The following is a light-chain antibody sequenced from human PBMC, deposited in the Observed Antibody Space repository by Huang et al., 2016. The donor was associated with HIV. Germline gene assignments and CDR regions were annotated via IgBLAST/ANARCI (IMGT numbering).Light chain of an antibody. CDR1: QDIGSH. Sequence: DIQMTQSPSSLSASVGDRVTLTCRTSQDIGSHLNCYQQRPGRAPKLLIYVSSTLQSGVPSRFSGGGSGTDFTLTISNLQPEDFATYYCQHSYVSLGYTFGQGTKLEI. CDR3: QHSYVSLGYT. CDR2: VSS. V-gene: IGKV1-39*01. J-gene: IGKJ2*01.